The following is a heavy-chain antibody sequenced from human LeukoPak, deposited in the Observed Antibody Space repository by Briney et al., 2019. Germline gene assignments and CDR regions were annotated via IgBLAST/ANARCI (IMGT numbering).Heavy chain of an antibody. D-gene: IGHD6-19*01. CDR3: ARFAVHRRITVAGQFGLDY. V-gene: IGHV1-3*01. CDR1: GYTFTSYA. Sequence: ASVKVSCKTSGYTFTSYAMHWVRQAPGQRLEWMGWINAGNGNTKYSQKLQGRVTMTRDTSTSTVYMELSSLRSEDTAVYYCARFAVHRRITVAGQFGLDYWGQGTLVSLSS. CDR2: INAGNGNT. J-gene: IGHJ4*02.